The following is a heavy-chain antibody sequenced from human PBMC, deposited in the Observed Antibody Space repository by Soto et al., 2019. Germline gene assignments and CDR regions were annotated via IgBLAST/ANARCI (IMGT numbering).Heavy chain of an antibody. J-gene: IGHJ6*02. Sequence: QVQLVQSGPEVKKPGASVKVSCKASAYTFTTYGVSWVRQAPGQGLEWMGWISGYNGQTNYAQKFRGRVTITTDTSTSTGYMELRSLSSDDTAMYYCARDGRKELWVEGLNAMDVWGQGTTVTVSS. CDR1: AYTFTTYG. CDR2: ISGYNGQT. V-gene: IGHV1-18*01. D-gene: IGHD5-18*01. CDR3: ARDGRKELWVEGLNAMDV.